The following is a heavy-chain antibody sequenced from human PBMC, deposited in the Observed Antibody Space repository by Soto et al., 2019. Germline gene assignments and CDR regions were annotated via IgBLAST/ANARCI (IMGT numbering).Heavy chain of an antibody. V-gene: IGHV3-30-3*01. J-gene: IGHJ6*02. Sequence: QVQLVESGGGVVQPGRSLRLSCAASGFTFSNNAMDWVRQAPGKGLEWVAVISYDGSNKYIAESVKGRFTISRDNSKNTLFLQMNSLRAEDTAVYYCASGTTTSAFSAMDVWGQGTRVTVSS. D-gene: IGHD1-1*01. CDR1: GFTFSNNA. CDR2: ISYDGSNK. CDR3: ASGTTTSAFSAMDV.